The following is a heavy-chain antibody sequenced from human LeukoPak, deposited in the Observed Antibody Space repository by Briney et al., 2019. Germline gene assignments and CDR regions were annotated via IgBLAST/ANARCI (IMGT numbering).Heavy chain of an antibody. V-gene: IGHV3-30*18. CDR1: GFTFSSYG. J-gene: IGHJ6*03. D-gene: IGHD5-12*01. CDR3: AKGGGYEAQYYYYYLDV. CDR2: ISYDGSNK. Sequence: GGSLRLPCAASGFTFSSYGMPWVRQAPGKGLEGVAVISYDGSNKYYADSVKGRFTISRDNSKNTLYLQMKSLRAEDTAVYYCAKGGGYEAQYYYYYLDVWGKGTTVTISS.